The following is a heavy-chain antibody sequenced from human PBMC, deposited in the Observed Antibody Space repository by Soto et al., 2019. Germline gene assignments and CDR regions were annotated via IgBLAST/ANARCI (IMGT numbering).Heavy chain of an antibody. CDR1: GYTFTSYG. CDR3: ARDDCTNVLCWIGY. V-gene: IGHV1-18*01. Sequence: GASVKVSCKASGYTFTSYGISWVRQAPGQGLEWMGWISAYNGNTNYAQKLQGRVTMTTDTSTSTAYMELRSLRSDDTAVYYCARDDCTNVLCWIGYWGQGTLVTVSS. CDR2: ISAYNGNT. J-gene: IGHJ4*02. D-gene: IGHD2-8*01.